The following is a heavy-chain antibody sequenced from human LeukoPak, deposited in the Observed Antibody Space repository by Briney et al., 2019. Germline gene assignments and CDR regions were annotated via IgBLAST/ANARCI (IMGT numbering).Heavy chain of an antibody. CDR3: AKDFYYYDSSGVPDY. J-gene: IGHJ4*02. Sequence: GGSLRLSCAASGFTFSSYWMHWVRQAPGMGLVWVSRFNSDGGTTNYADSVKGRFTISRDNAKSTLYLQMNSLRAEDTALYYCAKDFYYYDSSGVPDYWGQGTLVTVSS. CDR1: GFTFSSYW. V-gene: IGHV3-74*01. D-gene: IGHD3-22*01. CDR2: FNSDGGTT.